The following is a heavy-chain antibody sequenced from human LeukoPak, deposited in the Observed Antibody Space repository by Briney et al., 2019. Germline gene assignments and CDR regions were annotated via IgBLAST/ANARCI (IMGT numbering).Heavy chain of an antibody. D-gene: IGHD3-22*01. J-gene: IGHJ4*02. V-gene: IGHV3-23*01. CDR3: AKPGWSRGLLGDFDY. Sequence: PGGSLRLSCAASGFTFSSYAMSWVRQAPGKGLEWVSAISGSGGSTYYADSVKGRFTISRDNSKNTLYLQMNSLRAEDTAVYYCAKPGWSRGLLGDFDYWGQGTLVTVSS. CDR2: ISGSGGST. CDR1: GFTFSSYA.